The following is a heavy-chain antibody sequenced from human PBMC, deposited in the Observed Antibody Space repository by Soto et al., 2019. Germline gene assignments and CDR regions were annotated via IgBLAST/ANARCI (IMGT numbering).Heavy chain of an antibody. Sequence: SVKVSCKASGGTFSSYTISWVRQAPGQGLEWMGRIIPILGIANYAQKFQGRVTITADKSTSTAYMELSSLRSEDTAVYYCAGPYCSGGSCYSSARGWYYMDVRGKGTTVTV. J-gene: IGHJ6*03. V-gene: IGHV1-69*02. CDR3: AGPYCSGGSCYSSARGWYYMDV. CDR1: GGTFSSYT. CDR2: IIPILGIA. D-gene: IGHD2-15*01.